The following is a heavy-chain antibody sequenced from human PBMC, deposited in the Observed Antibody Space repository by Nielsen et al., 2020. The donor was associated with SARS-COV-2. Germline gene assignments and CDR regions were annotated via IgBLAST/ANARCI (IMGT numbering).Heavy chain of an antibody. V-gene: IGHV3-21*01. J-gene: IGHJ6*02. CDR3: AGAGGADFWSGYYSYYYYYGMDV. D-gene: IGHD3-3*01. Sequence: GESLKISCAASGFTFSSYSMNWVRQAPGKGLEWVSSISSSSSYIYYADSVKGRFTISRDNAKNSLYLQMNSLRAEDTAVYYCAGAGGADFWSGYYSYYYYYGMDVWGQGTTVTVSS. CDR1: GFTFSSYS. CDR2: ISSSSSYI.